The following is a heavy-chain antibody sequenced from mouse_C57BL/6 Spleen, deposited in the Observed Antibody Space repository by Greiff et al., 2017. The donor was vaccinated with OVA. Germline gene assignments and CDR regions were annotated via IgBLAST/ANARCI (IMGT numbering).Heavy chain of an antibody. Sequence: EVNVVESGGGLVKPGGSLKLSCAASGFTFSDYGMHWVRQAPEKGLEWVAYISSGSSTIYYAATVKGRFTISRDNAKNTLFLQMTSLRSEDTAMYYCARRLPHAMDYWGQGTSVTVSS. J-gene: IGHJ4*01. CDR2: ISSGSSTI. CDR3: ARRLPHAMDY. V-gene: IGHV5-17*01. CDR1: GFTFSDYG. D-gene: IGHD3-2*02.